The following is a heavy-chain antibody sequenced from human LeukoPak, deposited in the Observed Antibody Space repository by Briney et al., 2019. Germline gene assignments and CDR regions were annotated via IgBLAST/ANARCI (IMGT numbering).Heavy chain of an antibody. CDR3: ARQDVSRIDY. D-gene: IGHD3-16*02. J-gene: IGHJ4*02. CDR1: GGSISSSSYY. CDR2: IYYSGST. Sequence: PSETLSLTCTVSGGSISSSSYYWGWIRQPPGKGLEWIGSIYYSGSTYYNPSLKSRVTISVDRSKNQFSLKLSSVTAADTAVYYCARQDVSRIDYWGQGTLVTVSS. V-gene: IGHV4-39*07.